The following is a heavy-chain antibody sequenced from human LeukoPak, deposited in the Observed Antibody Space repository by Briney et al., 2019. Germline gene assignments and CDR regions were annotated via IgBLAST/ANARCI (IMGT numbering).Heavy chain of an antibody. Sequence: GRSLRLSCAASGFTFSSYGMHWVRQAPGKGLEWVAVIWYDGSNKYYADSVKGRFTISRDNSKNTLYLQMNSLRAEDTAVYYCAKDQGSGWYAHPFDYWGQGTLVTVSS. CDR2: IWYDGSNK. D-gene: IGHD6-19*01. J-gene: IGHJ4*02. V-gene: IGHV3-33*06. CDR3: AKDQGSGWYAHPFDY. CDR1: GFTFSSYG.